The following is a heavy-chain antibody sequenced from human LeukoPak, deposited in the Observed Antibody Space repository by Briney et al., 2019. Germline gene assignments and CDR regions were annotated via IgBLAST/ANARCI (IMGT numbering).Heavy chain of an antibody. CDR1: GFTFCSYA. CDR2: ISGSGGST. CDR3: ARAIRGSFYASDH. D-gene: IGHD1-26*01. J-gene: IGHJ4*02. V-gene: IGHV3-23*01. Sequence: GGSLRLSCATSGFTFCSYAMSWVRQAPGKGLEWVSAISGSGGSTYYADSVKGRFTISRDNSKNTIYLQMNSLRAEDTAVYYCARAIRGSFYASDHWGQGTLVTVSS.